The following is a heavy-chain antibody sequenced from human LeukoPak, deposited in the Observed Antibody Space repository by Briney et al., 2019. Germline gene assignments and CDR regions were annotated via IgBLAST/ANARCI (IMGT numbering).Heavy chain of an antibody. D-gene: IGHD2-21*01. J-gene: IGHJ5*02. CDR2: INPNSGGT. CDR3: ARADRLHGGPYLIGP. CDR1: GYSFTDYY. Sequence: ASVKVSCKTSGYSFTDYYMHWVRQAPGQGLEWMGWINPNSGGTSSAQKFQGRVTMTRDTSISTVYMEVSWLTSDDTAIYYCARADRLHGGPYLIGPWGQGTLVTVS. V-gene: IGHV1-2*02.